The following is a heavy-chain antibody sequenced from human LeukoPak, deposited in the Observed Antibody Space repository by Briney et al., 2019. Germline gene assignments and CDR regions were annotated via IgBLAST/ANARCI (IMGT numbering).Heavy chain of an antibody. J-gene: IGHJ4*02. CDR1: GFTFSSYV. V-gene: IGHV3-23*01. D-gene: IGHD1-26*01. CDR2: VSGSGHST. CDR3: ARGFGRSGTYLGY. Sequence: GTLRLSCAASGFTFSSYVMAWVRQAPGKGLEYVSGVSGSGHSTYYADYVKGRFTISRDNSKNTLYLQINSLRAEDTAVYYCARGFGRSGTYLGYWGQGTLVTVSS.